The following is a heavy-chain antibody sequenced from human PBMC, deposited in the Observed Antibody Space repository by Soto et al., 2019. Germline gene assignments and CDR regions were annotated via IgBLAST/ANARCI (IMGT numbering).Heavy chain of an antibody. CDR3: ARGAGDAFDI. J-gene: IGHJ3*02. CDR1: GFTFSSYG. Sequence: QVQLVESGGGVVQPGRSLRLSCAASGFTFSSYGMHWVRQAPGMGLEWVAIIWYDGSNKYYADSVKGRFTISRDNSKNTLYLQMNSLRAEDTAVNYCARGAGDAFDIWGQGTLVTVSS. V-gene: IGHV3-33*01. CDR2: IWYDGSNK.